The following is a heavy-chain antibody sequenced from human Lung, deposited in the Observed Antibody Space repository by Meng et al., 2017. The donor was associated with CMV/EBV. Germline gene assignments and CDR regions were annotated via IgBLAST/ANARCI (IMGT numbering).Heavy chain of an antibody. D-gene: IGHD1-26*01. V-gene: IGHV4-39*07. CDR2: LYYSGRT. CDR3: ARGDSGSYYFDY. J-gene: IGHJ4*02. Sequence: SETLSLXXTVSGGSISSSTYYWGWVRQPPGKGLEWIGSLYYSGRTYYNPSLKSRVTLSVETSMNQCSLKLSSVTAANTAMYYCARGDSGSYYFDYWGQGTLVTVSS. CDR1: GGSISSSTYY.